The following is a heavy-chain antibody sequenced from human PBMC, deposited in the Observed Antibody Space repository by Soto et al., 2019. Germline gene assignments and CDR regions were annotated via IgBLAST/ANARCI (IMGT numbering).Heavy chain of an antibody. CDR1: GGSISSGGYY. J-gene: IGHJ4*02. V-gene: IGHV4-31*03. D-gene: IGHD6-13*01. Sequence: PSETLSLTCTVSGGSISSGGYYWSWIRQHPGKGLEWIGYIYYSGSTYYNPSLKCRVTISVDTSKNQFSLKLSSVTAADTAVYYCARVPSIAAAGTSLDYWGQGTLVTVSS. CDR3: ARVPSIAAAGTSLDY. CDR2: IYYSGST.